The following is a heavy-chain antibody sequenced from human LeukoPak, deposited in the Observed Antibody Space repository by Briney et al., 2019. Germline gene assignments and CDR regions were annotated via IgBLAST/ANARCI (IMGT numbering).Heavy chain of an antibody. J-gene: IGHJ3*02. Sequence: GGSLRLSCAASGFTFSSYEMNWVRQAPGKGLEWVSAISGSGGSTYYADSVKGRFTISRDNSKNTLYLQMNSLRAEDTAVYYCAKHDSSGYYRDDAFDIWGQGTMVTVSS. D-gene: IGHD3-22*01. V-gene: IGHV3-23*01. CDR3: AKHDSSGYYRDDAFDI. CDR1: GFTFSSYE. CDR2: ISGSGGST.